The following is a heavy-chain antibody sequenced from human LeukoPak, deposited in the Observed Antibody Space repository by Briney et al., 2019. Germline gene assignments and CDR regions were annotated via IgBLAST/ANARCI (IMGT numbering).Heavy chain of an antibody. CDR3: ARGGAVASYYYYMDV. V-gene: IGHV4-38-2*02. D-gene: IGHD6-19*01. CDR1: GYSISSGYY. J-gene: IGHJ6*03. Sequence: SETLSLTCNVSGYSISSGYYWVWIRQPPGKGLQWIAIIHQSGSPHYNPSLKSRVTISVDTSKNQFSLKLRSVTAADTAVYYCARGGAVASYYYYMDVWGKGTTVTISS. CDR2: IHQSGSP.